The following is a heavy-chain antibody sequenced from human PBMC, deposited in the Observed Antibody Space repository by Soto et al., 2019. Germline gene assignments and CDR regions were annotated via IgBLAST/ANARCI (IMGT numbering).Heavy chain of an antibody. J-gene: IGHJ1*01. CDR3: ARQIYDSDTGPTFQYYLEH. CDR1: GYSFAGYW. CDR2: IDPSDSQT. Sequence: GEAPNISCKGSGYSFAGYWITWVRQKPGKGLEWMGRIDPSDSQTYYSPSFRGHVTISVTKSITTVFLQWSSLRASDTAMYYCARQIYDSDTGPTFQYYLEHWCQGTPHIVSS. V-gene: IGHV5-10-1*01. D-gene: IGHD3-22*01.